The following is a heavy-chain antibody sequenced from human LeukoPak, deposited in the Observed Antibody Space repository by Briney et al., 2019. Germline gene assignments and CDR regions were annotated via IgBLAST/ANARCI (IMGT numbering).Heavy chain of an antibody. CDR3: ARRQGCSNTACPPDS. J-gene: IGHJ4*02. CDR1: GYHFANYW. Sequence: GESLEISFRGSGYHFANYWIGWVRPTPGKGLGWMGMVYPGDSDPRHSPSFQGQVNLSDDKPNSPAYLQWSSLEACATALYYCARRQGCSNTACPPDSWGQGALGTASS. D-gene: IGHD2-2*01. V-gene: IGHV5-51*01. CDR2: VYPGDSDP.